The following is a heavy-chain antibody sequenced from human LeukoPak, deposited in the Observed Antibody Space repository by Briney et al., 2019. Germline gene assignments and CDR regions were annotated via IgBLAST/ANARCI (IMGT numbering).Heavy chain of an antibody. D-gene: IGHD6-19*01. CDR1: GGSISSSSYY. V-gene: IGHV4-39*01. CDR2: IYYSGST. Sequence: PSETLSLTCTVSGGSISSSSYYWGWIRQPPGKGLEWIGSIYYSGSTYYNPSLKSRVTISVDTSKNQFSLKLSSATAADTAVYYCASQSTSWGVAVALDYWGQGTLVTVSS. J-gene: IGHJ4*02. CDR3: ASQSTSWGVAVALDY.